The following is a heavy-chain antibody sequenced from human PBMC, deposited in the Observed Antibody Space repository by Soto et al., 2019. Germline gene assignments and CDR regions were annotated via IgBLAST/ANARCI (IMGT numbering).Heavy chain of an antibody. V-gene: IGHV4-59*01. J-gene: IGHJ3*02. CDR2: LYYRGST. CDR1: GGSISTYY. CDR3: ARDLGGYDYAFDI. Sequence: QVQLQESGPGLVKPSETLSLTCTVSGGSISTYYWSWIRQPPGKGLEWVGYLYYRGSTNYNPSLKSRVTISVDTSKNQFSLKLTSVTPADTAVYYCARDLGGYDYAFDIWGQGTMVTVSS. D-gene: IGHD5-12*01.